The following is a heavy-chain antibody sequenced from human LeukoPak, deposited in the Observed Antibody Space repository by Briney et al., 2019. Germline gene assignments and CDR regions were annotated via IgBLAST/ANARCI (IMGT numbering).Heavy chain of an antibody. Sequence: SETLSLTCAVSGYSISGGYYWGWIRQPPGKGLEWIATIYHSGDTYYNPSLKSRVTISVGTSKNQFSLKLNSVTAADTAVYYCARVAYDFWSGYNPPFYFDYWGQGTPATVSS. J-gene: IGHJ4*02. CDR2: IYHSGDT. D-gene: IGHD3-3*01. V-gene: IGHV4-38-2*01. CDR3: ARVAYDFWSGYNPPFYFDY. CDR1: GYSISGGYY.